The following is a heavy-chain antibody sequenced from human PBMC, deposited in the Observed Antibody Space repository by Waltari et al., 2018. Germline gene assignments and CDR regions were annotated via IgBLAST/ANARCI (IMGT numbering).Heavy chain of an antibody. V-gene: IGHV4-59*01. CDR3: AGRYSGSYFPFDY. D-gene: IGHD1-26*01. CDR1: GGSISSYY. J-gene: IGHJ4*02. CDR2: IYYSGST. Sequence: QVQLQESGPGLVKPSETLSLTCTVSGGSISSYYWSWIRQPPGKGLEWIGYIYYSGSTNYNPSLKSRVTISVDTSKNQFSLKLSSVTAADTAVYYCAGRYSGSYFPFDYWGQGTLVTVSS.